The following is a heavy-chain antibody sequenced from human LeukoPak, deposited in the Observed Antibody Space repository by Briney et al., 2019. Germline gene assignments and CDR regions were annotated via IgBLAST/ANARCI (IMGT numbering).Heavy chain of an antibody. V-gene: IGHV3-23*01. CDR2: ISGSGGST. CDR1: GFTFSGYA. CDR3: AKDTGITMIVVVRGTFDY. J-gene: IGHJ4*02. D-gene: IGHD3-22*01. Sequence: GGSLRLSCAASGFTFSGYAMHWVRQAPGKGLEWVSAISGSGGSTYYADSVKGRFTISRDNSKNTLYLQMNSLRAEDTAVYYCAKDTGITMIVVVRGTFDYWGQGTLVTVSS.